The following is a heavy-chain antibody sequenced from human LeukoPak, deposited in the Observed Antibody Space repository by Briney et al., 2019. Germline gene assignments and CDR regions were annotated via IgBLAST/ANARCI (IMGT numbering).Heavy chain of an antibody. CDR1: GGTFSSYA. D-gene: IGHD6-13*01. CDR3: ARAGPDSSTWTDY. J-gene: IGHJ4*02. V-gene: IGHV1-69*06. Sequence: SVKVSCKASGGTFSSYAISWVRQAAGQGLEWMGGIIPIFGTANYAQKFQGRVPITADKSTSTAYMELRSLRTEDTPVYYCARAGPDSSTWTDYWGQGTLVTVSS. CDR2: IIPIFGTA.